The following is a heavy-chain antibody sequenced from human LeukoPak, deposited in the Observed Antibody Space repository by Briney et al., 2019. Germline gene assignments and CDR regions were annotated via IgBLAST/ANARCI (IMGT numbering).Heavy chain of an antibody. CDR2: IFYTGST. CDR3: ARLTMVRGVDC. D-gene: IGHD3-10*01. Sequence: PSETLSLTCTVPGGSISSSNYYWGWIRQPPGKGLEWIGSIFYTGSTYYNPSLKSRVTVSVDTSKNQFSLKLNSVTAADTAVYYCARLTMVRGVDCWGQGTLVTVSS. CDR1: GGSISSSNYY. J-gene: IGHJ4*02. V-gene: IGHV4-39*01.